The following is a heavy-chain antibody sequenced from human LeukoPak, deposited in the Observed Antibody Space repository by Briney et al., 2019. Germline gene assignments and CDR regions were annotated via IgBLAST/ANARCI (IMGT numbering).Heavy chain of an antibody. V-gene: IGHV3-7*01. CDR3: ARGVESFGESSFDP. D-gene: IGHD3-10*01. CDR2: IKQDGSEK. Sequence: GGSLRLSCAASGFTFSSYWMSWVRQAPGKGLEWVANIKQDGSEKYYVDSVKGRFTISRDNAKNSLYLQMNSLRAEDTAMYYCARGVESFGESSFDPWGQGSLVTVSS. CDR1: GFTFSSYW. J-gene: IGHJ5*02.